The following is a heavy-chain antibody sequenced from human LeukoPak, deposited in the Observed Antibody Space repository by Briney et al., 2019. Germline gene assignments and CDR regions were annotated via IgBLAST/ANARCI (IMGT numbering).Heavy chain of an antibody. V-gene: IGHV4-59*08. D-gene: IGHD6-13*01. CDR1: GGSISSYY. Sequence: SETPSLTCTVSGGSISSYYWSWIRQPPGKGLEWIGYIYYSGSTNYNPSLKSRVTISVDTSKNQFSLKLSSVTAADTAVYYCARGSSWYGGFDYWGQGTLVTVSS. CDR2: IYYSGST. CDR3: ARGSSWYGGFDY. J-gene: IGHJ4*02.